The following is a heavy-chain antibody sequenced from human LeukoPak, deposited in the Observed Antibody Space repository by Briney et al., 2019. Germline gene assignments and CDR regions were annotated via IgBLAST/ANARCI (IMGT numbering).Heavy chain of an antibody. Sequence: SETLSLTCAVYGGSFSGYYWSWLRQPPGKGLEWIGEINHSGSTNYNPSLKSRVTISVDTSKNQFSLKLSSVTAADTAVYYCARILLTYYYGSGSRGGFDDWGQGTLVTVSS. CDR2: INHSGST. D-gene: IGHD3-10*01. J-gene: IGHJ4*02. V-gene: IGHV4-34*01. CDR3: ARILLTYYYGSGSRGGFDD. CDR1: GGSFSGYY.